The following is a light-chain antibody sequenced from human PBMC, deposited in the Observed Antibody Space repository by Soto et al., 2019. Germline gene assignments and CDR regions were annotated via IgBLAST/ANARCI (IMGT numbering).Light chain of an antibody. CDR2: SAS. V-gene: IGKV1-27*01. CDR1: QDISVY. Sequence: DIQMTQSPSSLSASVGDRVTITCRASQDISVYLAWYQQKPGKVPKLLIYSASTLQSWVPSGFSGSGSGTDFTLIISSLEPEDVATYYCQKFNTSPLTFGQGTRLEIK. CDR3: QKFNTSPLT. J-gene: IGKJ5*01.